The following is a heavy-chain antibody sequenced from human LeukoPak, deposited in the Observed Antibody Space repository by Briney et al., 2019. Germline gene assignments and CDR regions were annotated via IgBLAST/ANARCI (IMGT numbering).Heavy chain of an antibody. J-gene: IGHJ6*03. V-gene: IGHV4-59*01. CDR2: IYYSGSI. D-gene: IGHD3-3*01. CDR3: AGTYYGFWSGYYPHYYYYYMDV. CDR1: GGSISSYY. Sequence: SETLSLTCTVSGGSISSYYWSWIRQPPGKGLEWIGYIYYSGSINYNPSLKSRVTISVDTSKNQFSLKLSSVTAADTAVYYCAGTYYGFWSGYYPHYYYYYMDVWGKGTTVTVSS.